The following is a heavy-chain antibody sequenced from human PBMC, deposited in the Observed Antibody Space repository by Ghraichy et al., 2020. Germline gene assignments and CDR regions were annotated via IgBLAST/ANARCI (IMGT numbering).Heavy chain of an antibody. Sequence: GGSLRLSCAASGFTFSSYSMNWVRQAPGKGLECVSYFSSGGSPIDYSDSVRGRFTITRDNAENSLYLQMNSLRAEDTAVYYCARSRDGYNSLDYWGQGTLVTVSS. CDR2: FSSGGSPI. CDR3: ARSRDGYNSLDY. D-gene: IGHD5-24*01. CDR1: GFTFSSYS. J-gene: IGHJ4*02. V-gene: IGHV3-48*04.